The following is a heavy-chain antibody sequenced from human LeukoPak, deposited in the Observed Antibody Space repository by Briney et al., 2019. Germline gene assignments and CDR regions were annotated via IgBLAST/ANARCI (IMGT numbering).Heavy chain of an antibody. CDR3: ARGFGYGFDI. D-gene: IGHD3-10*01. J-gene: IGHJ3*02. V-gene: IGHV6-1*01. Sequence: SQTLSLTCAISGDSVSSNSAAWNRIRQSPSRGLEWLGRTYYRSKWFNGYAVSVKSRITVNPDTSKNQFSLQLSSVTPEDTAVYFCARGFGYGFDIWGQGTMVTVSS. CDR2: TYYRSKWFN. CDR1: GDSVSSNSAA.